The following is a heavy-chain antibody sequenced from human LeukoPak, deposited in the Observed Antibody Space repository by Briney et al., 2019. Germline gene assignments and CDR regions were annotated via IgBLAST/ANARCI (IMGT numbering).Heavy chain of an antibody. J-gene: IGHJ3*02. D-gene: IGHD3-22*01. V-gene: IGHV3-73*01. Sequence: PGGSLTLSCAASGFTFSGSAMHWVRQASGKGLEWVGRIRSKANSYATLYAASVKGRFTISRDDSKNTAYLQMNSLKTEDTAVYYCTRPLDYDSSGPDAFDIWGQGTMVTVSS. CDR2: IRSKANSYAT. CDR3: TRPLDYDSSGPDAFDI. CDR1: GFTFSGSA.